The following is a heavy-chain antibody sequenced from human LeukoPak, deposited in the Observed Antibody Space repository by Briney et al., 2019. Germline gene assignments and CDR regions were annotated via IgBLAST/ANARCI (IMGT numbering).Heavy chain of an antibody. CDR2: INPNSGGT. J-gene: IGHJ5*02. Sequence: ASVKVSCKASGYTFAGYYMHWVRQAPGQGLEWMGWINPNSGGTNYAQKFQGRVTMTRDTSISTAYMELSRLRSDDTAVYYCARDQSSSWYVDWFDPWGQGTLVTVSS. CDR3: ARDQSSSWYVDWFDP. V-gene: IGHV1-2*02. D-gene: IGHD6-13*01. CDR1: GYTFAGYY.